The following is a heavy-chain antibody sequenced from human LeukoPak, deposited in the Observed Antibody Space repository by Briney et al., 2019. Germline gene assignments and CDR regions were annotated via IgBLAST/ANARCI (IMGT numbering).Heavy chain of an antibody. D-gene: IGHD5-18*01. V-gene: IGHV4-61*01. J-gene: IGHJ4*02. Sequence: SETLSLTCTVSGGSVSSGSYYWSWIRQPPGKGLEWIGYIYYSGSTNYSPSLKSRVSISVATSKNQFSLKLNSVTAADTAVYYCARGALPSGYSYGYYFDYWGQGTLVTVSP. CDR1: GGSVSSGSYY. CDR3: ARGALPSGYSYGYYFDY. CDR2: IYYSGST.